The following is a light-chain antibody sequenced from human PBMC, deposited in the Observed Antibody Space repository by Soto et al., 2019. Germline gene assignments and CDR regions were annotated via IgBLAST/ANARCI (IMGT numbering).Light chain of an antibody. CDR1: ESISSG. Sequence: DIPMTQSPSTLSASVGDRVTITCRASESISSGLAWYQQKPGKAPNLLIYKASTLESGVPSRFSGSGSGTEFTLTISSLQSDDFATYYCQQYNAYSRMFGQGAKVEIK. J-gene: IGKJ1*01. CDR3: QQYNAYSRM. V-gene: IGKV1-5*03. CDR2: KAS.